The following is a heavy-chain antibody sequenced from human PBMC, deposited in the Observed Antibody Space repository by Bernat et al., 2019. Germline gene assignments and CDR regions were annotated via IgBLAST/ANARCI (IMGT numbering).Heavy chain of an antibody. Sequence: QVQLQQWGAGLLKPSETLSLTCAVYGGSFSGYYWSWIRQPPGKGLEWIGEINHSGSTNYNPSLKSRVTISVDTSKNQCSLKLGSVTAADTAVYYCASRKQRGWFDPWGQGTLVTVSP. CDR3: ASRKQRGWFDP. CDR1: GGSFSGYY. D-gene: IGHD6-25*01. V-gene: IGHV4-34*01. CDR2: INHSGST. J-gene: IGHJ5*02.